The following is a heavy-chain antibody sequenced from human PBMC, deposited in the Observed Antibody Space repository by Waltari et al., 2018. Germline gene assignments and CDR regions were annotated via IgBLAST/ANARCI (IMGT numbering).Heavy chain of an antibody. Sequence: EVQLVESGGGLVKPGGSLRLSCAASGFTFGNAWLSWVRQAPGKGLEWVGRSKSKTYGGTTDYAAPVKGRFTISRDDSKNTLYLQMNSLKTEDTAVYYCTTGGWTTAYYYMDVWGKGTTVTVSS. CDR1: GFTFGNAW. J-gene: IGHJ6*03. CDR2: SKSKTYGGTT. CDR3: TTGGWTTAYYYMDV. D-gene: IGHD4-17*01. V-gene: IGHV3-15*01.